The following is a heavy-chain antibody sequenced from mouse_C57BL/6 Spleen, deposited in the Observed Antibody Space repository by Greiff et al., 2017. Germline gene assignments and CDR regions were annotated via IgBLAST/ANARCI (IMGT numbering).Heavy chain of an antibody. V-gene: IGHV5-17*01. CDR2: ISSGSSTI. CDR1: GFTFSDYG. D-gene: IGHD4-1*01. Sequence: DVMLVESGGGLVKPGGSLKLSCAASGFTFSDYGMHWVRQAPEKGLEWVAYISSGSSTIYYADTVKGRFTISRDNAKNTLFLQMTSLRSEDTAMYYCARKEFNWDFDYWGQGTTLTVSS. CDR3: ARKEFNWDFDY. J-gene: IGHJ2*01.